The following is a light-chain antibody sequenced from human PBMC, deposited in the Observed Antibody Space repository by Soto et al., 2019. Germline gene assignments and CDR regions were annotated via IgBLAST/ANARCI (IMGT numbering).Light chain of an antibody. CDR1: SSDVGSYNL. V-gene: IGLV2-23*03. J-gene: IGLJ2*01. CDR2: EGS. Sequence: QSALTQPASVSGSPGQSITISCTGTSSDVGSYNLVSWYQQHPGKAPKLMIYEGSKRHSGVSNRFSGSKSGNTASLTISGLQAEDEAHYCCCSYAGSSTFVVFGGGTKLTVL. CDR3: CSYAGSSTFVV.